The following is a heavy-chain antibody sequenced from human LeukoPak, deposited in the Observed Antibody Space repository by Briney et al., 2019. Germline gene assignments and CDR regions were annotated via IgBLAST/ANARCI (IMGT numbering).Heavy chain of an antibody. V-gene: IGHV4-59*12. J-gene: IGHJ4*02. Sequence: SETLSLTCAVSGGSISSYYWSWIRQPPGKGLEWAGYISSSGSTNFNPSLKSRVTISVDTSKNQFSLKLSSVTAADTAVYYCARDRGYGDYADYFDYWGQGTLVTVSS. CDR3: ARDRGYGDYADYFDY. D-gene: IGHD4-17*01. CDR2: ISSSGST. CDR1: GGSISSYY.